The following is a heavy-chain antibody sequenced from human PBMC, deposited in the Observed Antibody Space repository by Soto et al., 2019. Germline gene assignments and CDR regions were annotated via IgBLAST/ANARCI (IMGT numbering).Heavy chain of an antibody. CDR3: ARSGDNYNRLDY. CDR1: GLTVATNS. D-gene: IGHD1-1*01. J-gene: IGHJ4*02. V-gene: IGHV3-11*06. Sequence: PGGSLRLSCEASGLTVATNSFIWVRQAPGKGLEWVSVIYSSNSGTFSRYADSVKGRFSISRDNTKNLLYLQMNSLRAEDTAVYYCARSGDNYNRLDYWGQGTPVTVSS. CDR2: SSNSGTFS.